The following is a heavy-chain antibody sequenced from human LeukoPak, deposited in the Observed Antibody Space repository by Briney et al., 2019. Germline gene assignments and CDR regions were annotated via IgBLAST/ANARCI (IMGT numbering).Heavy chain of an antibody. CDR2: ISYDGSNK. CDR1: GFTFSSYA. J-gene: IGHJ4*02. CDR3: ARQSTVATDW. D-gene: IGHD4-23*01. V-gene: IGHV3-30*04. Sequence: GGSLRLSCAASGFTFSSYAMHWVRQAPGKGLEWVAVISYDGSNKYYADSVKGRFTISRDNSKNTLFLQMNSLRVEDTAVYYCARQSTVATDWWGQGTLVTVSS.